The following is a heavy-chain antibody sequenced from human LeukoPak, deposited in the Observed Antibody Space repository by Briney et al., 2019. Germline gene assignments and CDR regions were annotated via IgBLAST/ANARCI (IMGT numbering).Heavy chain of an antibody. V-gene: IGHV3-74*01. CDR2: ISSDGSTT. D-gene: IGHD2-2*01. J-gene: IGHJ4*02. CDR3: WVPATAGEGDY. CDR1: GFTFSGYW. Sequence: GGSLRLSCEVSGFTFSGYWMHWVRQTPGKGLVWISRISSDGSTTNYADSVNGRFTISRDNAKNTLYLQMNSLRVEDTAVYYCWVPATAGEGDYWGQGTLVTVSS.